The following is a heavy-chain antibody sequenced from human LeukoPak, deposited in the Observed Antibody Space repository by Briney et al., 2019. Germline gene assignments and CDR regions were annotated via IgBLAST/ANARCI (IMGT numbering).Heavy chain of an antibody. J-gene: IGHJ3*02. V-gene: IGHV1-69*05. CDR3: ARAGYCSSTSCHHDAFDT. CDR1: GGTFTSYA. D-gene: IGHD2-2*01. CDR2: IIPIFGTA. Sequence: SVKVSCKASGGTFTSYAISWVRQAPGQGLAWMGGIIPIFGTANYAQKFQGRVTITTDESTSTAYMELSSLRSEDTAVYYCARAGYCSSTSCHHDAFDTWGQGTMVTVSS.